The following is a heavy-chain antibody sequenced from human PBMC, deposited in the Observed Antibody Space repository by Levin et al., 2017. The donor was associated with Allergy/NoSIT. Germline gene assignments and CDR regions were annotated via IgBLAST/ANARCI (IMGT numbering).Heavy chain of an antibody. D-gene: IGHD2-2*01. CDR3: ASLDSYACRY. Sequence: LSLTCAASGFTFSSYSMNWVRQAPGKGLEWVSYISSSSSTIYYADSVKGRSTISRDNAKNSLYLQMNSLRAEDTAVYYCASLDSYACRYWGQGTLVTVSS. CDR2: ISSSSSTI. CDR1: GFTFSSYS. J-gene: IGHJ4*02. V-gene: IGHV3-48*01.